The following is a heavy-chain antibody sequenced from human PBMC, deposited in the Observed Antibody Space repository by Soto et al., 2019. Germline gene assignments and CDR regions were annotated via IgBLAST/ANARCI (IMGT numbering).Heavy chain of an antibody. D-gene: IGHD4-17*01. CDR1: GFTFSSYA. CDR2: ISGSGGST. Sequence: EVQLVVSGGGLVQPGGSLRLSCAASGFTFSSYAMSWVRQVPGKGLEWVSAISGSGGSTYYADSVKGRFTISRDNSKNTLYLQMNSLRAEDTAVYYCAKDGRTTVTNSYYYGMDVWGQGTTVTVSS. CDR3: AKDGRTTVTNSYYYGMDV. J-gene: IGHJ6*02. V-gene: IGHV3-23*04.